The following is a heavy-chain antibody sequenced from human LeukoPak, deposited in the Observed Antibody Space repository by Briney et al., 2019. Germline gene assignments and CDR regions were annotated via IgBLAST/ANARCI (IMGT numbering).Heavy chain of an antibody. V-gene: IGHV4-39*07. CDR2: IYYSGST. CDR3: ARVGYYYDSSGYSVYFDY. J-gene: IGHJ4*02. D-gene: IGHD3-22*01. CDR1: GGSISSSSYY. Sequence: PSETLSLTCTVSGGSISSSSYYWGWIRQPPGKGLEGIGSIYYSGSTYYNPSLKSRVTISVDTSKNQFSLKLSSVTAADTAVYYCARVGYYYDSSGYSVYFDYWGQGTLVTVSS.